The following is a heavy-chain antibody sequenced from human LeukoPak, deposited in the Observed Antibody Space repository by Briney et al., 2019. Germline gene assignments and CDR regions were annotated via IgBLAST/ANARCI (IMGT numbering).Heavy chain of an antibody. V-gene: IGHV4-30-2*01. CDR3: ARLLSGAYCGGDCYFDY. J-gene: IGHJ4*02. CDR1: GGSISSGGYS. Sequence: SETLSLTCAVSGGSISSGGYSWSWIRQPPGKGLEWIGYIYHSGSTYYNPSLKSRVTISVDRSKNQFSLKLSSVTAADTAVYYCARLLSGAYCGGDCYFDYWGQGTLVTVPS. CDR2: IYHSGST. D-gene: IGHD2-21*02.